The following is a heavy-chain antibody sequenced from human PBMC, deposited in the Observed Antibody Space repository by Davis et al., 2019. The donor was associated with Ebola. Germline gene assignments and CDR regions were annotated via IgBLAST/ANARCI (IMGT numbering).Heavy chain of an antibody. V-gene: IGHV3-23*01. CDR2: VSGSGGHT. CDR3: ARYCHYPDCSYFDC. J-gene: IGHJ4*02. CDR1: GFIFSNYD. Sequence: GESLKISCAASGFIFSNYDMSWVRQVPGKGLEWVSSVSGSGGHTHYSDSVRGRFTISRDNSKNTLYLQMNSLRAEDTATYYCARYCHYPDCSYFDCWGQGTAVAVSS. D-gene: IGHD2-15*01.